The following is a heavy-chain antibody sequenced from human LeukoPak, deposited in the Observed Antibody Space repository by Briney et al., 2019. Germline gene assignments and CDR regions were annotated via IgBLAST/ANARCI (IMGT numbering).Heavy chain of an antibody. V-gene: IGHV3-23*01. D-gene: IGHD3-3*01. CDR2: ITGSGGST. Sequence: GGSLRLSCAASGFTFSSYAMSWVRQAPGKGLEWVSVITGSGGSTYYADSVKGRFTISRDNSKNTLYLQMNSLRAEDTAVYYCAKDLRITYYDFWSGGFDYWGQGTLVTVSS. CDR3: AKDLRITYYDFWSGGFDY. CDR1: GFTFSSYA. J-gene: IGHJ4*02.